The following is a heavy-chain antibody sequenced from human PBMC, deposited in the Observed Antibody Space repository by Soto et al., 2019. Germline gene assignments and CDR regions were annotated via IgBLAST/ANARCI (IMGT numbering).Heavy chain of an antibody. J-gene: IGHJ6*02. CDR2: IYYSGST. Sequence: SETLSLTCTVSGGSISSYYWSWIRQPPGKGLEWIGYIYYSGSTNYNPSLKSRVTISVDTSKNQFSLKLSSVAAADTAVYYCAREVGLRKRVDYYYGMDVWGQGTTVTVSS. V-gene: IGHV4-59*01. CDR3: AREVGLRKRVDYYYGMDV. D-gene: IGHD3-10*01. CDR1: GGSISSYY.